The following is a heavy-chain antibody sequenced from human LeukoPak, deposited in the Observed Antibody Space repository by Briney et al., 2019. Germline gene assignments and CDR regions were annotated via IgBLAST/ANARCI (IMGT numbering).Heavy chain of an antibody. CDR2: IDPSDSYT. CDR1: GYIFTSCW. D-gene: IGHD1-1*01. V-gene: IGHV5-10-1*01. J-gene: IGHJ4*02. CDR3: ARHEVTGTTSDY. Sequence: GESLKISWKGAGYIFTSCWISGVRQMPGKGLEWMGRIDPSDSYTNYNPSFHGHVTISADKSISTAYLQWSSLKASDTAMYYCARHEVTGTTSDYWGQGTLVTVSS.